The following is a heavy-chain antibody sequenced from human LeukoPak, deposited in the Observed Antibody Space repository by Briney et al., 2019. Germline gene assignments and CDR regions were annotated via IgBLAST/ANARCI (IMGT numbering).Heavy chain of an antibody. D-gene: IGHD5-24*01. J-gene: IGHJ4*02. CDR3: ARDWVYKIDY. V-gene: IGHV3-53*01. Sequence: GGSLRLSCAASGFTVSNNYMSWVRQAPGKGLEWVSVIYSGGSTYYADSVKGRFTISRDNAKNTLTLQMNSLRVEDTAVYFCARDWVYKIDYWGRGTLVTVSS. CDR1: GFTVSNNY. CDR2: IYSGGST.